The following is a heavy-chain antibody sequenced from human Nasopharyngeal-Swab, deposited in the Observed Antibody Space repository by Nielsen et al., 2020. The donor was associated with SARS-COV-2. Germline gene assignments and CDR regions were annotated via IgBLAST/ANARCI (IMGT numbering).Heavy chain of an antibody. CDR2: ISSSSTYI. D-gene: IGHD3-3*01. V-gene: IGHV3-21*01. CDR1: GFTFSSYN. CDR3: ARDGLDYDFWSAYFMDV. J-gene: IGHJ6*02. Sequence: GGTLRLSCAASGFTFSSYNMNWVRQAPGKGPEWVSSISSSSTYIYYADSVKGRFTISRDSAKNSLYLQMNSLRAEDTAVYYCARDGLDYDFWSAYFMDVWGQGTTVTVSS.